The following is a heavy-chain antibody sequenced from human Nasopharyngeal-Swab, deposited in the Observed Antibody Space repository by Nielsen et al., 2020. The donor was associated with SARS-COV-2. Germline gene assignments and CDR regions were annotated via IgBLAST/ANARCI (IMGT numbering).Heavy chain of an antibody. J-gene: IGHJ4*02. D-gene: IGHD3-10*01. CDR3: AKERRTYYYGSGSYYRNVFDY. V-gene: IGHV3-48*01. CDR2: ISSSSSTI. Sequence: VRQAPGKGLEWVSYISSSSSTIYYADSVKGRFTISRDNSKNTLYLQMNSLRAEDTAVYYCAKERRTYYYGSGSYYRNVFDYWGQGTLVTVSS.